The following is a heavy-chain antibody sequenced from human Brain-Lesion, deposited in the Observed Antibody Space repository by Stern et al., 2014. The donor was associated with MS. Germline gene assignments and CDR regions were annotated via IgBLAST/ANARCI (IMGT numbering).Heavy chain of an antibody. Sequence: EVHLVESGAEVKKPGESLKISCEASGYLFDDYWIGWVRQMSGRGLELVAIIFPRDSNTRYSPSVQGQVTIPADKPIRTPSLPWSSLKASNTAIYYGARSPATPSGYDRFDYWGQGALVTVSS. CDR2: IFPRDSNT. J-gene: IGHJ4*02. CDR1: GYLFDDYW. D-gene: IGHD5-12*01. CDR3: ARSPATPSGYDRFDY. V-gene: IGHV5-51*04.